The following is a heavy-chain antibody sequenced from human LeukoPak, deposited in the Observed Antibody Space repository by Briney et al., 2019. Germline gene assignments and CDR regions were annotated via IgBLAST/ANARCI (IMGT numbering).Heavy chain of an antibody. CDR2: IYYSGST. J-gene: IGHJ5*02. V-gene: IGHV4-59*01. D-gene: IGHD4-11*01. Sequence: SETLSLTCTVSGGSISSYYWSWIRQPPAKGLEGIGYIYYSGSTNYNPSLKSRVTISVDTSKNQFSLKLSSVSAADTAVYYCARSADQVTWGNWFCPWGQGTPVTVSS. CDR1: GGSISSYY. CDR3: ARSADQVTWGNWFCP.